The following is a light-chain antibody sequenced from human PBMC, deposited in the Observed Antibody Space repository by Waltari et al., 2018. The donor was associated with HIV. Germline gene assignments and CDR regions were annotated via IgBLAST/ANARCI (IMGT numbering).Light chain of an antibody. Sequence: QSVLTQPPPVSGAPGPRGTIPCTGSSTNIGSGSDVHWYQQLPGTAPKLLIYGNSNRPSGVPDRFSGSKSGTSASLAITGLQAEDEADYYCQSYDSSLSGGGVFGGGTKLTVL. CDR3: QSYDSSLSGGGV. J-gene: IGLJ2*01. CDR1: STNIGSGSD. CDR2: GNS. V-gene: IGLV1-40*01.